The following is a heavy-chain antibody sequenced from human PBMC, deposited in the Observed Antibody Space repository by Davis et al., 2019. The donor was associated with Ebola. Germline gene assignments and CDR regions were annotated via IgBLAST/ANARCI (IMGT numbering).Heavy chain of an antibody. V-gene: IGHV4-34*01. Sequence: SETLSLTCAVYGGSFSGYYWSWIRQPPGKGLEWIGEINHSGSTNYNPSLKSRVTISVDTSKNQFSLKLSSVTAADTAVYYCARHPAHYYYDSSGYYGRGGYFDYWGQGTLVTVSS. D-gene: IGHD3-22*01. CDR2: INHSGST. CDR3: ARHPAHYYYDSSGYYGRGGYFDY. J-gene: IGHJ4*02. CDR1: GGSFSGYY.